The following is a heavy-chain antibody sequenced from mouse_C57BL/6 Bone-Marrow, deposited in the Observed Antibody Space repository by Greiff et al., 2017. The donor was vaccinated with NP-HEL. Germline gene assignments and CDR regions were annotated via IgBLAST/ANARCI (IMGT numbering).Heavy chain of an antibody. D-gene: IGHD1-1*01. CDR3: ARGGVYYYGSSSWFAY. CDR2: IYPRDGST. CDR1: GYTFTSYD. J-gene: IGHJ3*01. V-gene: IGHV1-85*01. Sequence: QVQLQQSGPELVKPGASVKLSCKASGYTFTSYDINWVKQRPGQGLEWIGWIYPRDGSTKYNEKFKGKATLTVDTSSSTAYMELHSLTSEDSAVYFCARGGVYYYGSSSWFAYWGQGTLVTVSA.